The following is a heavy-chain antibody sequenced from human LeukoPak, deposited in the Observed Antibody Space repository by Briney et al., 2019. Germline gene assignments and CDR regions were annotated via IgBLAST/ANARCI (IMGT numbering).Heavy chain of an antibody. J-gene: IGHJ4*02. D-gene: IGHD6-19*01. CDR1: GGSISSYY. V-gene: IGHV4-59*12. Sequence: SETLSLTCTVSGGSISSYYWSWIRQPPGKGLEWIGYIYYSGSTNYNPSLKSRVTMSVDTSKNQFSLKLRSMTAADTAVYYCARATSGQFYYFDYWGQGTLVSVSS. CDR3: ARATSGQFYYFDY. CDR2: IYYSGST.